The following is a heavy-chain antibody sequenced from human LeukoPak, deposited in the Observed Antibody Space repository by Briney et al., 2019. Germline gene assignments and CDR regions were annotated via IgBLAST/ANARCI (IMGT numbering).Heavy chain of an antibody. V-gene: IGHV4-38-2*02. CDR1: GYSISSGYY. D-gene: IGHD4-17*01. Sequence: SETLSLTCTVSGYSISSGYYWGWIRQPPGKGLEWIGSIYHSGSTYYNPSLKSRVTISVDTSKSQFSLKLSSVTAADTAVYYCARGFPHDYGDFAYWGQGTLVTVSS. CDR2: IYHSGST. CDR3: ARGFPHDYGDFAY. J-gene: IGHJ4*02.